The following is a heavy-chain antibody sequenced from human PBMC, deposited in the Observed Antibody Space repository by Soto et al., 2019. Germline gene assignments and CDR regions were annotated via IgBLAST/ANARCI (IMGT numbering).Heavy chain of an antibody. CDR1: GFSLSTSGMC. V-gene: IGHV2-70*01. D-gene: IGHD3-9*01. CDR2: IDWDDDK. Sequence: SGPTLVNPTQTLTLTCSFSGFSLSTSGMCVSWIRQPPGKALEWLALIDWDDDKYYSTSLRTRLTISKDTSKNQVVLTMTNMDPVDTATYYCARIHPCTTGYYYFDYWGQGTLVTVSS. CDR3: ARIHPCTTGYYYFDY. J-gene: IGHJ4*02.